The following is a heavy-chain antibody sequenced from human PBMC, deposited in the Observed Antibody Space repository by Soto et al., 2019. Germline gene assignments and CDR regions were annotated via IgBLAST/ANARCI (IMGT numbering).Heavy chain of an antibody. CDR2: IYWGDDK. Sequence: QITLKESGPTLVRPTQTLTLTCTFSGFSLSTSRVDVGWIRQPPGKALEWLAVIYWGDDKRYSASLRGRLPVTKDTSKHQVVLIMTIMDPVDTATYYCAQRRGFGELLFWGQGTLVTVSS. J-gene: IGHJ4*02. D-gene: IGHD3-10*01. CDR3: AQRRGFGELLF. V-gene: IGHV2-5*02. CDR1: GFSLSTSRVD.